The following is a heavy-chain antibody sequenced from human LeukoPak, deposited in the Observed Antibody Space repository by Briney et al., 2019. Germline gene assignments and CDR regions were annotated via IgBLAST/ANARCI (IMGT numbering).Heavy chain of an antibody. V-gene: IGHV1-3*01. J-gene: IGHJ3*02. D-gene: IGHD3-16*01. CDR2: INAGNGNT. Sequence: VASVKVSCKAFGYSFTRYAMHWVRQAPGQRLEWMGWINAGNGNTKYSQKFQGRVTITRDTSASTVYMELSSLRSEDTAVYYCARGEIVITFGSSRPGDAFNIRGQGTMVTVSS. CDR1: GYSFTRYA. CDR3: ARGEIVITFGSSRPGDAFNI.